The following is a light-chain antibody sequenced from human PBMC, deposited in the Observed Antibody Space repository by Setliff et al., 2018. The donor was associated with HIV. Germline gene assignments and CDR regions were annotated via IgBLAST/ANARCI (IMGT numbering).Light chain of an antibody. CDR3: ASYRSPATYV. J-gene: IGLJ1*01. CDR2: DVS. Sequence: QSVLTQPASVSESPGQSITISCIGTSSDVGGYDFVSWYQQRPGKAPKLIIFDVSERPSGVSHRFSGSKSGNTASLTISGLQTEDEADYFCASYRSPATYVFGIGTKGTVL. V-gene: IGLV2-14*03. CDR1: SSDVGGYDF.